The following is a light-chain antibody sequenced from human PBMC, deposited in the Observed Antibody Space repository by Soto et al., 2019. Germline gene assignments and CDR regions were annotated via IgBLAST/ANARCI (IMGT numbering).Light chain of an antibody. CDR2: DAS. J-gene: IGKJ1*01. Sequence: DIQLTQSPSTLSASVGDRVTVTCRASQRIDRYLAWYQQKPGKAPKLLVYDASTLEGGVPSSFSGSGSATEFILTISSLQPDDFATYYCQQYKDGARTFGQGTRVEIK. CDR3: QQYKDGART. V-gene: IGKV1-5*01. CDR1: QRIDRY.